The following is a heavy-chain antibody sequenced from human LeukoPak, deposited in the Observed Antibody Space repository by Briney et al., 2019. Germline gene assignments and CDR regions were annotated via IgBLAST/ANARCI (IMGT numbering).Heavy chain of an antibody. CDR1: GYTFTGYY. CDR3: ARGTYYYDSSGYYYDY. V-gene: IGHV1-2*02. Sequence: ASVKVSCKASGYTFTGYYMHWVRQAPGQGLEWMGWINPNSGGTNYAQKFQGRVTMTRDTSISTAYMELSRPRSDDTAVYYCARGTYYYDSSGYYYDYWGQGTLVTVSS. D-gene: IGHD3-22*01. CDR2: INPNSGGT. J-gene: IGHJ4*02.